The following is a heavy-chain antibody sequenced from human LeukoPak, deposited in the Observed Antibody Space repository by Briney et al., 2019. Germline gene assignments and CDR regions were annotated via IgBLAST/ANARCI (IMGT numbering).Heavy chain of an antibody. CDR2: IRNDASNT. CDR1: GFTFSSYG. Sequence: GGSLRLSCAASGFTFSSYGMHWVRQAPGKGLDWVAFIRNDASNTYYADSVKGRFSISRDNSKNTVYLQMNSLIPEDTAVYYCAKRAGSAWSAGAWGQGTLVTVSS. D-gene: IGHD3-10*01. CDR3: AKRAGSAWSAGA. V-gene: IGHV3-30*02. J-gene: IGHJ5*02.